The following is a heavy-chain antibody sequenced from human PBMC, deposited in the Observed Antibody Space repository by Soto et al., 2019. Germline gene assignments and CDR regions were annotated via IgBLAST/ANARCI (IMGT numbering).Heavy chain of an antibody. Sequence: QVQLQESGPGLVKPSQTLSLTCTVSGGSISSGAYYWSWVRQPPGKGLEWFGYIYYSGSPYYNPSLKIRVTISVDTAKNQFSLKLSSVTATDTAVYYCARDNYGDTYSFDYWGQGTLVTVSS. V-gene: IGHV4-30-4*01. CDR3: ARDNYGDTYSFDY. CDR1: GGSISSGAYY. D-gene: IGHD4-17*01. J-gene: IGHJ4*02. CDR2: IYYSGSP.